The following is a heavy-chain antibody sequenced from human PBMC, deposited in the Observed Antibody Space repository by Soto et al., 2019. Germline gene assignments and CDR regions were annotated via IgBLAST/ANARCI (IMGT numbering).Heavy chain of an antibody. J-gene: IGHJ4*02. CDR3: ARDTFYYDSSGYYGDTLRYFDY. D-gene: IGHD3-22*01. CDR1: GCTFSSYA. Sequence: SSVKVSCKASGCTFSSYAISWVRHAPGQGLEWMGGIIPIFGTANYAQKFQGRVTITADESTSTAYMELSSLRSEDTAVYYCARDTFYYDSSGYYGDTLRYFDYWGQGTLVTVSS. CDR2: IIPIFGTA. V-gene: IGHV1-69*13.